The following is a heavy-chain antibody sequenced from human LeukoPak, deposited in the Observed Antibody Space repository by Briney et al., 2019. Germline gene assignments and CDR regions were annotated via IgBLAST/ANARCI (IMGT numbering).Heavy chain of an antibody. D-gene: IGHD3-22*01. CDR3: ARTHYYDSSGYLY. J-gene: IGHJ4*02. V-gene: IGHV3-23*01. CDR2: ISGSGGST. Sequence: GGSLRLSCAASGFTFSNYAMSWVRQAPGKGLEWVSGISGSGGSTYYAESVKGRFTVSRDNSKNTLYLQMNSLRAEDTAVYYCARTHYYDSSGYLYWGQGTLVTVSS. CDR1: GFTFSNYA.